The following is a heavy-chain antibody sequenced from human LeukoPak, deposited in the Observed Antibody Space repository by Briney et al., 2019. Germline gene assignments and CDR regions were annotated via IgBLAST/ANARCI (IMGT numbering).Heavy chain of an antibody. D-gene: IGHD1-26*01. CDR3: ARRAVSGTYSNSYPFDY. J-gene: IGHJ4*02. V-gene: IGHV5-51*01. CDR2: IYPGDSDT. CDR1: AYSFTTYW. Sequence: PGESLKISCKASAYSFTTYWIGWVRQMPGKGLEWIDIIYPGDSDTRYSPSFQGHATISVDNSISTAYLQWSSLKASDTGIYYCARRAVSGTYSNSYPFDYWAQGTLVTVSS.